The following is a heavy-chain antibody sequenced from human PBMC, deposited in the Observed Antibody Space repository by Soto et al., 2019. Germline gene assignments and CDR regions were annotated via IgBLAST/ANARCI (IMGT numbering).Heavy chain of an antibody. D-gene: IGHD6-13*01. V-gene: IGHV4-30-2*01. Sequence: TLSLTCAVSGGSISSGGYSWSWIRQPPGKGLEWIGYIYHSGSTYYNPSLKSRVTISVDRSKNQFSLKLSSVTAADTAVYYCARVGLAAAGGGFDYWGQGTLVTVSS. CDR1: GGSISSGGYS. CDR3: ARVGLAAAGGGFDY. J-gene: IGHJ4*02. CDR2: IYHSGST.